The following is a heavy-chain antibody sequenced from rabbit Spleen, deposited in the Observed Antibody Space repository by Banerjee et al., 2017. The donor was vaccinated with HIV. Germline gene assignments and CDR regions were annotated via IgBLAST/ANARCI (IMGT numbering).Heavy chain of an antibody. CDR3: ARGPSSGAYGFTRLDL. Sequence: QEHLEESGGDLVKPEGSLTLTCTASGFSFSMSYWICWVRQAPGKGLELIACIRGGNSGSTYYVSWAKGRFTITRSTSLNTVTLQMTSLTAADTATYFCARGPSSGAYGFTRLDLWGHGTLVTVS. CDR2: IRGGNSGST. CDR1: GFSFSMSYW. J-gene: IGHJ3*01. V-gene: IGHV1S45*01. D-gene: IGHD1-1*01.